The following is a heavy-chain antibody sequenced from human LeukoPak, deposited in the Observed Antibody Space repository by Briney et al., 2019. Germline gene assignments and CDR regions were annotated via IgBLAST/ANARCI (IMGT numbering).Heavy chain of an antibody. D-gene: IGHD1-26*01. CDR2: ISSSSSYI. CDR3: ERDHEAEWDLRFNYFDY. Sequence: GGSLRFSCAASGFTFSSYSMNWVRQAPGKGLGWVSSISSSSSYIYYADSVKGRFTISRDNANNSLYLQMNSLRAEDTAVYYCERDHEAEWDLRFNYFDYWGQGTLVTVSS. CDR1: GFTFSSYS. J-gene: IGHJ4*02. V-gene: IGHV3-21*01.